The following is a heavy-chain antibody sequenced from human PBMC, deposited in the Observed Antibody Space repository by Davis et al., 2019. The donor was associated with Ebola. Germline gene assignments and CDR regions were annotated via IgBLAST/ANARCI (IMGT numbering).Heavy chain of an antibody. Sequence: ASVKVSCKASGYTFTSYDINWVRQATGQGLEWMGWMNPNSGNTGYAQKFQGRVTMTRNTSISTAYMELSSLRSEDTAVYYCARVAVDTAMVRFIDYYYYYGMDVWGQGTTVTVSS. CDR3: ARVAVDTAMVRFIDYYYYYGMDV. J-gene: IGHJ6*02. CDR2: MNPNSGNT. V-gene: IGHV1-8*01. D-gene: IGHD5-18*01. CDR1: GYTFTSYD.